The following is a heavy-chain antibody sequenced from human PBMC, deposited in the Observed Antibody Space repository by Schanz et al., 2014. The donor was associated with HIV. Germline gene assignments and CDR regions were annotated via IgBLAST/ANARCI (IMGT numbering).Heavy chain of an antibody. Sequence: QVQLVESGGGVVQPGRSLRLSCVASGFNFNSYGMHWVRQAPGKGLEWVAVIWFDGRNKYYGDSVKGRFMISRDNSNNTLYLQMNSLRAEDTALYYCSKATSGSRGWYTGSDWGQGTLVTVSS. CDR3: SKATSGSRGWYTGSD. D-gene: IGHD6-19*01. V-gene: IGHV3-33*06. J-gene: IGHJ4*02. CDR2: IWFDGRNK. CDR1: GFNFNSYG.